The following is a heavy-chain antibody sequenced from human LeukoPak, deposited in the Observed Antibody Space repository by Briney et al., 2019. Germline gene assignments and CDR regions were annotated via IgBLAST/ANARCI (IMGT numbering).Heavy chain of an antibody. J-gene: IGHJ6*03. CDR3: ARGNYDFAQDNYYMDV. CDR1: GFTLIIYS. Sequence: QSGGSLRLSCAASGFTLIIYSMKWGRQAPGKGLEWVSYISSSSGTIYYADSVKGRFTIARDNAKNSLYLQMNSLRAEDTATYYCARGNYDFAQDNYYMDVWGKGTTVTVSS. CDR2: ISSSSGTI. V-gene: IGHV3-48*01. D-gene: IGHD3/OR15-3a*01.